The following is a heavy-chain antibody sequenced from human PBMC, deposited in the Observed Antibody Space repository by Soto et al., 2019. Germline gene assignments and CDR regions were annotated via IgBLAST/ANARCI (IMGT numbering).Heavy chain of an antibody. J-gene: IGHJ3*02. Sequence: QLQLQESGPGLVKPSETLSLTCTVSGGSVSSGSFYWGWIRQPPGKGLEWIGNIYYNGDTYYNPSLTSRLTISVDTAENQFSLKLSLVTGADTGVYYCARRDIDNWNQGHAFGIWGQGTIVTVSS. CDR3: ARRDIDNWNQGHAFGI. CDR1: GGSVSSGSFY. V-gene: IGHV4-39*01. D-gene: IGHD1-20*01. CDR2: IYYNGDT.